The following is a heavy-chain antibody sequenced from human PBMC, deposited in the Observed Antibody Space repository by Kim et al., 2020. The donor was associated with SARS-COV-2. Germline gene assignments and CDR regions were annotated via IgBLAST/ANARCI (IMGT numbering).Heavy chain of an antibody. Sequence: ASVKVSCKASGYTFTSYAMHWVRQAPGQRLEWMGWINAGNGNTKYSQKFQGRVTITRDTSASTAYMELSSLRSEDTAVYYCARDWTPYSSRPYNWFDPWGQGTLVTVSS. CDR1: GYTFTSYA. D-gene: IGHD6-13*01. CDR3: ARDWTPYSSRPYNWFDP. J-gene: IGHJ5*02. CDR2: INAGNGNT. V-gene: IGHV1-3*01.